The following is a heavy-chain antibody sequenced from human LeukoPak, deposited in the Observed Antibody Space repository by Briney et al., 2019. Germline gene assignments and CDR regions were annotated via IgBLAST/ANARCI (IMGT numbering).Heavy chain of an antibody. Sequence: PSETLSLTCAVYGGSFSGYYWSWIRQPPGKGLEWIGEINHSGSTNYNPSLKSRVTISVDTSKNQFSLRLNSVTAADTAVYYCVREILYCSGGSCYRGPFDNWGQGTLVTVSA. D-gene: IGHD2-15*01. V-gene: IGHV4-34*01. CDR3: VREILYCSGGSCYRGPFDN. CDR2: INHSGST. CDR1: GGSFSGYY. J-gene: IGHJ4*02.